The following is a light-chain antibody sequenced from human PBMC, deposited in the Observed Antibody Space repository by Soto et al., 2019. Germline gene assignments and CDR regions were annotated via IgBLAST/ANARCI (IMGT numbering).Light chain of an antibody. J-gene: IGKJ4*01. CDR2: AAS. CDR1: QSVLYSSNNKNY. V-gene: IGKV4-1*01. CDR3: QKYNSAPLT. Sequence: DIVMTQSPDSLAVSLGERATINCKSSQSVLYSSNNKNYLAWYQQKPGKIPNLLIYAASTLQAGVPSRFSGSGSGTDFTLTISSLQPEDVAAYYCQKYNSAPLTFGGGTKVDI.